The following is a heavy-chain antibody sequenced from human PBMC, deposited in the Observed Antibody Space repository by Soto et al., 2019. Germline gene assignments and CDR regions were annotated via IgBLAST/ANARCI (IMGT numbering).Heavy chain of an antibody. CDR2: IYHGGST. D-gene: IGHD4-4*01. J-gene: IGHJ4*02. CDR3: AREVDGYSQVDD. V-gene: IGHV4-30-2*01. Sequence: PSETLSLTCSVSGASVTRDGNCWTWIRQPPGKCLEFVASIYHGGSTFYNPSLRSRVTISLDRSKNQFSLKLTAVTAADTAVYYCAREVDGYSQVDDWGQGTLVTVSS. CDR1: GASVTRDGNC.